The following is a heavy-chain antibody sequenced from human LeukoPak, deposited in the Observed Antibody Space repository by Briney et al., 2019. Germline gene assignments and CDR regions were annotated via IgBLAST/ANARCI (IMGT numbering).Heavy chain of an antibody. V-gene: IGHV4-59*01. Sequence: PSETLSLTRTVSGGSISSYYWSWIRQPPGKGLEWIGYIYYSGSTNYNPSLKSRVSISVDTSKNQFSLKLSSVTAADTAVYYCARARGYRSGGSCYSEFDYWGQGTLVTVSS. J-gene: IGHJ4*02. D-gene: IGHD2-15*01. CDR3: ARARGYRSGGSCYSEFDY. CDR2: IYYSGST. CDR1: GGSISSYY.